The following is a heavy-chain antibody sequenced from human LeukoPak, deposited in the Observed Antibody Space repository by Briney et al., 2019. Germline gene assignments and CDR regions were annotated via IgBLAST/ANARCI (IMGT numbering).Heavy chain of an antibody. CDR1: GFTFSSYA. CDR2: ISGSGGST. Sequence: PGGPLRLSCAASGFTFSSYAMSWVRQAPGKGLEWVSAISGSGGSTYYADSVKGRFTISRDNSKNTLYLQMNSLRAEDTAVYYCAKARITMVRGVNQYYFDYWGQGTLVTVSS. J-gene: IGHJ4*02. V-gene: IGHV3-23*01. D-gene: IGHD3-10*01. CDR3: AKARITMVRGVNQYYFDY.